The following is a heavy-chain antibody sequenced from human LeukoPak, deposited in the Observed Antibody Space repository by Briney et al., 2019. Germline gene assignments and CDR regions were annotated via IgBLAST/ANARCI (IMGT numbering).Heavy chain of an antibody. V-gene: IGHV1-18*04. CDR1: GYTFTSYG. CDR2: ISPYKANT. CDR3: ATSYGSGSYYTQSYYYYGMDV. Sequence: ASVKVSCKASGYTFTSYGISWVRQAPGQGRDWMGSISPYKANTNYAQKLQGRVTITTDTSTSTANMELRSLRSDDTAVYYCATSYGSGSYYTQSYYYYGMDVWGKGTTVTVSS. J-gene: IGHJ6*04. D-gene: IGHD3-10*01.